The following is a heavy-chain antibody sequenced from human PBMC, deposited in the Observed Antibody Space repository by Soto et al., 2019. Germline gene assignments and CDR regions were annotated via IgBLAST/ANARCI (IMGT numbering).Heavy chain of an antibody. V-gene: IGHV1-18*01. CDR2: ISAYNGNT. Sequence: ASVKVSCKASGGTFSSYAISWVRQAPGQGLEWMGWISAYNGNTNYAQKLQGRVTMTTDTSTSTAYMELRSLRSDDTAVYYCARDRGSSSLRTSWFDPWGQGTLVTVSS. D-gene: IGHD6-6*01. J-gene: IGHJ5*02. CDR1: GGTFSSYA. CDR3: ARDRGSSSLRTSWFDP.